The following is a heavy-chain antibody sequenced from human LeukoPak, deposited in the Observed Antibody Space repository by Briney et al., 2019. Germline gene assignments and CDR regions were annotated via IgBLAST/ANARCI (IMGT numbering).Heavy chain of an antibody. CDR3: ARFERGYYGSGSYPYCFDY. D-gene: IGHD3-10*01. CDR1: GGSISSGGYY. Sequence: SETLSLTCTVSGGSISSGGYYWSWIRQHPWKGLEWIGYIYYSWSTYYNPSLKSRVTISVDTSKNQFSLTLSSVTAADTAVYYCARFERGYYGSGSYPYCFDYWGQGTLVTVSS. CDR2: IYYSWST. V-gene: IGHV4-31*03. J-gene: IGHJ4*02.